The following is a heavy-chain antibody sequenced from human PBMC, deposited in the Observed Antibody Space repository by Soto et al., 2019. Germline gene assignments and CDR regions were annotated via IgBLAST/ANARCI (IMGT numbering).Heavy chain of an antibody. CDR3: AREAYKRGATNPFFDY. D-gene: IGHD1-26*01. J-gene: IGHJ4*02. Sequence: PSETLSLTCAVSGGSISISNWCSWVRLPPGKGLEWIGEIYPSGITNYSPSLKSRVTMSVDKSKNQFSLKLNSVTAADTAVYYCAREAYKRGATNPFFDYWGQGTLVTVSS. V-gene: IGHV4-4*02. CDR2: IYPSGIT. CDR1: GGSISISNW.